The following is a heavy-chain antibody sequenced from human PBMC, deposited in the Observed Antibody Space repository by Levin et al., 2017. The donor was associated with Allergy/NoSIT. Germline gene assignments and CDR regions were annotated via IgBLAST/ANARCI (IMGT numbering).Heavy chain of an antibody. V-gene: IGHV4-30-4*01. CDR1: GGSISSGDYY. D-gene: IGHD3-16*01. Sequence: PSETLSLTCTVSGGSISSGDYYWSWIRQPPGKGLEWIGYIYYSGSTYYNPSLKSRVTISVDTSKNQFSLKLSSVTAADTAVYYCARVQVMGAYFDYWGQGTLVTVSS. CDR2: IYYSGST. J-gene: IGHJ4*02. CDR3: ARVQVMGAYFDY.